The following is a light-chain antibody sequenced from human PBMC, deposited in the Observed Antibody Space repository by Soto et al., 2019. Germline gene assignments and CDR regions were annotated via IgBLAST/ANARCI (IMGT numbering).Light chain of an antibody. CDR3: PSFDRGLNGYV. CDR2: ADT. Sequence: QSVLTQPPSISGAPGQRVTISCTGTSSILGAGYDAHWVQFLPGKAPKLLIFADTIRRPGVPDRFSGSKSGTSASLAITGLQTEDEAEYICPSFDRGLNGYVFGSGTQLTVL. CDR1: SSILGAGYD. J-gene: IGLJ1*01. V-gene: IGLV1-40*01.